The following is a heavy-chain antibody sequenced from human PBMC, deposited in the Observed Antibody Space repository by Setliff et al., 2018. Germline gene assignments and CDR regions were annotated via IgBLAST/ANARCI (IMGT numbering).Heavy chain of an antibody. CDR1: GGSFSGYY. V-gene: IGHV4-34*01. CDR3: ARHHAQYYSDSSGYYYEDWYFDL. J-gene: IGHJ2*01. Sequence: PSETLSLTCAVYGGSFSGYYWSWIRQPPGKGLEWIGEINHSGSTNYNQSLKSRVTLSVDTSKNQFSLQLTSVTAADTAVYYCARHHAQYYSDSSGYYYEDWYFDLWGRGTLVTVSS. CDR2: INHSGST. D-gene: IGHD3-22*01.